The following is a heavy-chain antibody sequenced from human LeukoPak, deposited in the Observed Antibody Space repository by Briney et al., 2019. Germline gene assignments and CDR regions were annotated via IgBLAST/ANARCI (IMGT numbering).Heavy chain of an antibody. Sequence: PGGSLRLSCAASGFTFSNAWMSWVRQAPGKGLEWVGRIKSKTDGGTTDYAAPVKGRFTISRDDSKNTLYLQMNSLRTEDTAVYYCTTSEQWLVQDYWGQGTLVAVSS. V-gene: IGHV3-15*01. CDR1: GFTFSNAW. D-gene: IGHD6-19*01. CDR2: IKSKTDGGTT. CDR3: TTSEQWLVQDY. J-gene: IGHJ4*02.